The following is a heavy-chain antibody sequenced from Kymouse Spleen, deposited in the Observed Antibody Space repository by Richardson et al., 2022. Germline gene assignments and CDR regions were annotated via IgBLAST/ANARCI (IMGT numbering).Heavy chain of an antibody. D-gene: IGHD1-7*01. CDR3: ARVHWNYSYYYYYYGMDV. V-gene: IGHV3-7*01. CDR2: IKQDGSEK. Sequence: EVQLVESGGGLVQPGGSLRLSCAASGFTFSSYWMSWVRQAPGKGLEWVANIKQDGSEKYYVDSVKGRFTISRDNAKNSLYLQMNSLRAEDTAVYYCARVHWNYSYYYYYYGMDVWGQGTTVTVSS. J-gene: IGHJ6*02. CDR1: GFTFSSYW.